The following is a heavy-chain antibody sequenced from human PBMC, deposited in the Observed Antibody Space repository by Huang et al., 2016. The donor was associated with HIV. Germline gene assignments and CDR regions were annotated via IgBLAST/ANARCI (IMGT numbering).Heavy chain of an antibody. CDR3: AKDKYLMSTILAYYFDC. V-gene: IGHV3-30*18. J-gene: IGHJ4*02. Sequence: QVQLVESGGGVVQPGRSLRLSCTASGFSFSSYGMHWVREAPGKGLEWVAVVSFDGSTKYPADSVKGRFTISRDNSKNTLYLQMNSLTVEDTAVYYCAKDKYLMSTILAYYFDCWGQGTLVTVSS. D-gene: IGHD3-3*01. CDR1: GFSFSSYG. CDR2: VSFDGSTK.